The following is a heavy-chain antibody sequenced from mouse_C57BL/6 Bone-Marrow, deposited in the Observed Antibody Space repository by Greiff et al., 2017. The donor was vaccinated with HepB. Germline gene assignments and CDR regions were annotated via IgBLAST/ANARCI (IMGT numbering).Heavy chain of an antibody. V-gene: IGHV7-1*01. J-gene: IGHJ1*03. CDR2: SRNKANDYTT. D-gene: IGHD2-3*01. Sequence: EVQVVESGGGLVQSGRSLRLSCATSGFTFSDFYMEWVRQAPGKGLEWIAASRNKANDYTTEYSASVKGRFIVSRDTSQSILYLQMNALRAEDTAIYYCARDAWGLLRDWYFDVWGTGTTVTVSS. CDR1: GFTFSDFY. CDR3: ARDAWGLLRDWYFDV.